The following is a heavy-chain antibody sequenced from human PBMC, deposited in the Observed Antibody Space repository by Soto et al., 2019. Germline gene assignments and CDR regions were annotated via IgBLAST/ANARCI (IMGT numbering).Heavy chain of an antibody. CDR2: IYHSGST. Sequence: QVQLQESGPGLVKPSGTLSLTCAFSSGSISSSNWWSWVRQPPGKGLEWIGEIYHSGSTNYNPSLKSRVTISVDKSKNQFSLKLSSVTAADTAVYYCARETLNYDFLSAYVGLDYYYYYYMDVWGKGTTVTVSS. CDR1: SGSISSSNW. CDR3: ARETLNYDFLSAYVGLDYYYYYYMDV. J-gene: IGHJ6*03. V-gene: IGHV4-4*02. D-gene: IGHD3-3*01.